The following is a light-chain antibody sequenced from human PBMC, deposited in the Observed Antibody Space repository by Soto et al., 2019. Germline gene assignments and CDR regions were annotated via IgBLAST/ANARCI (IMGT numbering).Light chain of an antibody. V-gene: IGKV1-5*03. J-gene: IGKJ2*01. CDR1: QNIDTF. CDR2: KAS. CDR3: QQYYDYPLT. Sequence: DIQMTQSPSTLSASVGDRVTITCRASQNIDTFLAWYQQKPGKAPIFLIYKASSLESGVPSRFSGSGSGTEFTLTISSLQPDDFAAYYCQQYYDYPLTFGQGTKLEIK.